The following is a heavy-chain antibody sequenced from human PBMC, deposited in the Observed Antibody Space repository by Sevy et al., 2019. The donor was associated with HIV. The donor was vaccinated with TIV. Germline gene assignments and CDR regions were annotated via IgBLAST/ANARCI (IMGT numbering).Heavy chain of an antibody. J-gene: IGHJ4*02. Sequence: SGPTLVNPTQTLTLTCSFSGFSFTTSGVGLGWIRQPPGKSLEWLAMIYCDDDTRFNPSLTSRLTITKAPAGDQVVLTMAEMDPVDTGTYYCAHRRWKGITITEFDYWGQGILVTVSS. D-gene: IGHD1-1*01. V-gene: IGHV2-5*02. CDR1: GFSFTTSGVG. CDR2: IYCDDDT. CDR3: AHRRWKGITITEFDY.